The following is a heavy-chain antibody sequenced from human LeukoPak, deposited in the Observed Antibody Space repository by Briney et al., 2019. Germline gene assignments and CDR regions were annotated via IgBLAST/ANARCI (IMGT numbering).Heavy chain of an antibody. D-gene: IGHD3-22*01. CDR1: GGTFRSYA. CDR2: IIPIFGTR. Sequence: SVKVSCKASGGTFRSYAISWVRQAPGQGLEWMGRIIPIFGTRNYAQKFQGRVTIITDESTSTAYMEPSSLRSEDTAVYYCARDTRRQSSSGYYLMDAFDIWGQGTMVTVSS. V-gene: IGHV1-69*05. J-gene: IGHJ3*02. CDR3: ARDTRRQSSSGYYLMDAFDI.